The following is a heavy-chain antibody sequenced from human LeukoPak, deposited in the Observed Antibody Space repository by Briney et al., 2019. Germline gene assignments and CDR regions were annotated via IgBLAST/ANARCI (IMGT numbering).Heavy chain of an antibody. CDR3: ARSRGTYYYYGMDV. CDR1: GFTFSSYA. Sequence: GGSLRLSCAASGFTFSSYAMHWVRQAAGKGLEFVSAISSNGGSTYYANSVKGRFTISRDNSKNTLYLQMGSLRAEDMAVYYCARSRGTYYYYGMDVWGQGTTVTVSS. CDR2: ISSNGGST. V-gene: IGHV3-64*01. D-gene: IGHD6-25*01. J-gene: IGHJ6*02.